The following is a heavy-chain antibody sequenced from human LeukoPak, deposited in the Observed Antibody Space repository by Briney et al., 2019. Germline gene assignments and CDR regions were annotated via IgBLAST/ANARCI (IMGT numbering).Heavy chain of an antibody. J-gene: IGHJ4*02. V-gene: IGHV3-21*01. CDR1: GFIFSNYG. Sequence: GGSLRLSCAASGFIFSNYGLHWVRQAPGKGLEWVSSISSSSSYIYYADSVKGRFTISRDNAKNSLYLQMNSLRAEDTAVYYCARGERIAVYWGQGTLVTVSS. CDR3: ARGERIAVY. D-gene: IGHD6-19*01. CDR2: ISSSSSYI.